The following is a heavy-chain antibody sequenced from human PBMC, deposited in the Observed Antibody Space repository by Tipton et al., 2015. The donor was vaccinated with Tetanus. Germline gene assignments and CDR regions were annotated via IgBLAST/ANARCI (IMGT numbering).Heavy chain of an antibody. V-gene: IGHV3-7*01. Sequence: LEWVASIKHDETEKYYVDSVRGRFNISRDNAKRSLHLQMDSLRAEDTAVYYCARERGTSGWGFWGQGTLVSVSS. J-gene: IGHJ4*02. CDR2: IKHDETEK. CDR3: ARERGTSGWGF. D-gene: IGHD6-19*01.